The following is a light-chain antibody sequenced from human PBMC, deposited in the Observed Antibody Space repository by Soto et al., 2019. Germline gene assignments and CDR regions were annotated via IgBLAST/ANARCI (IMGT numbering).Light chain of an antibody. CDR3: QQFDGYAIT. Sequence: QLTQSPSSLSASVGDRVTITCRASQGSSSSLAWYQQKPGKAPKLLIYAASTLLSGVPSRFSGSGSGTDFTLTISGLQLEDFATYYCQQFDGYAITFGQGTRLEIK. CDR2: AAS. J-gene: IGKJ5*01. CDR1: QGSSSS. V-gene: IGKV1-9*01.